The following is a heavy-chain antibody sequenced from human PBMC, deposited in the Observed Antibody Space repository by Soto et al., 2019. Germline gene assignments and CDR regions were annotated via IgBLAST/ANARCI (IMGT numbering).Heavy chain of an antibody. CDR1: GGSFSGYY. D-gene: IGHD3-10*01. CDR2: IYHSGGT. CDR3: ARGALVWFGAHDYYGMDV. Sequence: QVQLQQWGAGLLKPSETLSLTCGVFGGSFSGYYWIWIRQPPGKGLEWVGEIYHSGGTNYHPSLKSRVSISVDTSNNHFSLELSYVTAADTAVYYCARGALVWFGAHDYYGMDVWGQGTTVTVSS. V-gene: IGHV4-34*01. J-gene: IGHJ6*02.